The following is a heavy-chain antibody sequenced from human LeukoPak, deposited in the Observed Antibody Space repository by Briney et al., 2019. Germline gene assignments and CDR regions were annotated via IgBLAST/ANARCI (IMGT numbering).Heavy chain of an antibody. CDR3: ARAPLRRLWFGALGWFDP. CDR1: GFPFDDYG. D-gene: IGHD3-10*01. CDR2: INWNSGST. V-gene: IGHV3-20*04. J-gene: IGHJ5*02. Sequence: GGSLRLSCAASGFPFDDYGMTWVRQAPGKGLEWVSGINWNSGSTGYADSVKGRFTISRDNAKNSLYLQMNSLRAEDTALYYCARAPLRRLWFGALGWFDPWGQGTLVTVSS.